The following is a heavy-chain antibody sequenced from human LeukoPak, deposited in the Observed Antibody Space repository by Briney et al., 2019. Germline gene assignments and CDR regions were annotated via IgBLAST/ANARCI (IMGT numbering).Heavy chain of an antibody. D-gene: IGHD6-19*01. V-gene: IGHV3-23*01. Sequence: GGSLRLSCAASGFTFSSYAMSWVRQAPGKGREWVSAISGSGGSTYYADSVKGRFTISRDNSKNTLYLQMNSLRAEDTAVYYCAKVDRQQWLYAEYFQHWGQGTLVTVSS. CDR1: GFTFSSYA. CDR2: ISGSGGST. J-gene: IGHJ1*01. CDR3: AKVDRQQWLYAEYFQH.